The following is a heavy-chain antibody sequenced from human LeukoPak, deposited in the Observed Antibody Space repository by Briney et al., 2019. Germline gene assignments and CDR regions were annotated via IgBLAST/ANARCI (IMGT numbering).Heavy chain of an antibody. Sequence: ASVKVSCKASGYTFTSYGISWVRQAPGQGLEWMGWISAYNGNTNYAQKLQGRVTMTTDTSTSTAYMELRSLRSDDTAVYYCARALRGPSIAAAGTGGGNYYYYYMDVWGKGTTVTVSS. D-gene: IGHD6-13*01. J-gene: IGHJ6*03. CDR3: ARALRGPSIAAAGTGGGNYYYYYMDV. V-gene: IGHV1-18*01. CDR1: GYTFTSYG. CDR2: ISAYNGNT.